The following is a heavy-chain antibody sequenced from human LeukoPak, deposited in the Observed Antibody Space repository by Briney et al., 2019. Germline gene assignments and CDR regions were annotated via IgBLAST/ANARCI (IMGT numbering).Heavy chain of an antibody. V-gene: IGHV4-39*01. CDR2: IYYSGTT. CDR3: ARRGSSGYYYTFDY. D-gene: IGHD3-22*01. Sequence: SETLSLTCNVSGGSISSSNYYWGWIRQPPGKGLEWIGTIYYSGTTYYNPSLKSRVTISVDTSKNQFTLNLSSVTAADTAVYYCARRGSSGYYYTFDYWGQGTLVTVSS. CDR1: GGSISSSNYY. J-gene: IGHJ4*02.